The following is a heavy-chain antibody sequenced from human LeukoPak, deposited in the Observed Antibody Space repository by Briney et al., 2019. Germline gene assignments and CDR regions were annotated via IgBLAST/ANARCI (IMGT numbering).Heavy chain of an antibody. D-gene: IGHD6-19*01. J-gene: IGHJ3*01. Sequence: PGGSLRLSCATSGFTFSNFGMNWVRQAPGKGLQWVAFISYDGKDKYYADFVKGRITISRDNSKSTLYVEVDSLRSDDTAVYYCAKARGSGFQRGDAFDVWGQGTWVTVSS. CDR3: AKARGSGFQRGDAFDV. CDR2: ISYDGKDK. V-gene: IGHV3-30*02. CDR1: GFTFSNFG.